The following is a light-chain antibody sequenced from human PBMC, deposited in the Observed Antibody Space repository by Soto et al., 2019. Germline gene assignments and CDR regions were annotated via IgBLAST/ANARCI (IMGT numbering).Light chain of an antibody. V-gene: IGKV3-20*01. CDR3: PPYNNWPLP. CDR2: GAS. Sequence: EIGLTQSPGTLSLSPGERATLSCRASQGVSSSYLAWYQQKPGQAPRLLIYGASSRATGIPARFSGSRSGPEFTLTINSLQSEDFAIYYCPPYNNWPLPFGGGTKVAI. CDR1: QGVSSSY. J-gene: IGKJ4*01.